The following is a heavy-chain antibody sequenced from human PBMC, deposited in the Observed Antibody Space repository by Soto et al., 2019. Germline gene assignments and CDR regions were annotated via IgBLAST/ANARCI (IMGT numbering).Heavy chain of an antibody. CDR3: AKESGTSGYYYYGMDV. D-gene: IGHD1-1*01. CDR2: ISYDGSNK. V-gene: IGHV3-30*18. CDR1: GFTFSSYG. Sequence: LRLSCAASGFTFSSYGMHWVRQAPGKGLEWVAVISYDGSNKYYADSVKGRFTISRDNSKNTLYLQMNSLRAEDTAVYYCAKESGTSGYYYYGMDVWGQGTTVTVSS. J-gene: IGHJ6*02.